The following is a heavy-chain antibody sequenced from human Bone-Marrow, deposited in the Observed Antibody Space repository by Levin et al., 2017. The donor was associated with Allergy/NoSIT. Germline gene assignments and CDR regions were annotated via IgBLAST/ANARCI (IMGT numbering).Heavy chain of an antibody. V-gene: IGHV4-30-4*01. Sequence: ASETLSLTCTVSGASISSDDYYWSWIRQPPGKGLESIGYIYYSGNTLYNPSLKGRATMSLDTSKNQFSLKLSFVTAADTAVYYCATSSDPYHFHYWGQGALVTVSS. CDR2: IYYSGNT. CDR3: ATSSDPYHFHY. CDR1: GASISSDDYY. J-gene: IGHJ4*02.